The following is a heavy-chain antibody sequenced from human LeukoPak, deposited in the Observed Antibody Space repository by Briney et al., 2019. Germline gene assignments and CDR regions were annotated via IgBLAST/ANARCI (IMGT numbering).Heavy chain of an antibody. CDR1: GGSFSGYY. Sequence: SETLSLTCAVYGGSFSGYYWSWIRQPPGKGLEWIGEINHSGSTNYNPSPKSRVTISVDTSKNQFSLKLSSVTAADTAVYYCHQYCGGDCPLYYYYGMDVWGQGTTVTVSS. V-gene: IGHV4-34*01. D-gene: IGHD2-21*02. J-gene: IGHJ6*02. CDR2: INHSGST. CDR3: HQYCGGDCPLYYYYGMDV.